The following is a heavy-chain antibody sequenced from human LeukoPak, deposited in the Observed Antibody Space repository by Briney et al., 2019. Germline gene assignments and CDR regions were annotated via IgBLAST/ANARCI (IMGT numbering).Heavy chain of an antibody. Sequence: GGSLRLSCAASGFTFSSYSMNWVRQAPGKGLEWVSAISGSGGSTYYADSVKGRFTISRDNSKNTLYLQMNSLRAEDTAVYYCAKDYGDLYFDYWGQGTLVTVSS. V-gene: IGHV3-23*01. CDR3: AKDYGDLYFDY. CDR2: ISGSGGST. J-gene: IGHJ4*02. D-gene: IGHD4-17*01. CDR1: GFTFSSYS.